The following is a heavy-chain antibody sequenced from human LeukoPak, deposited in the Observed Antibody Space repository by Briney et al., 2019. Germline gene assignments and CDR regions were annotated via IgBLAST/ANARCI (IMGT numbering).Heavy chain of an antibody. CDR3: ARDKWQNWFDP. Sequence: SETLSLTCTVSGGSISSGGYYWSWIRQHPGKGLEWIGYIYYSGSTYYNPSLKSRVTISVDRSKNQFSLKLSSVTAADTAVYYCARDKWQNWFDPWGQGTLVTVSS. D-gene: IGHD5-12*01. CDR1: GGSISSGGYY. CDR2: IYYSGST. J-gene: IGHJ5*02. V-gene: IGHV4-31*03.